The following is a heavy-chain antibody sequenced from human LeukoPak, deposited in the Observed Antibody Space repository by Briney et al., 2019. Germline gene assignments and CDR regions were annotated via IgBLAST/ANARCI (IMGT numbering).Heavy chain of an antibody. CDR1: GFSLSGYW. J-gene: IGHJ4*02. D-gene: IGHD6-13*01. Sequence: GGSLRLSCVASGFSLSGYWMYWVRQAPGKGLMYISRNNGDGSTTNYADVVKGRFTMSRDNVKNALYLQMNSLRAEDTAVYYCARANNSSWHNWGQGTLVTVSS. CDR2: NNGDGSTT. V-gene: IGHV3-74*01. CDR3: ARANNSSWHN.